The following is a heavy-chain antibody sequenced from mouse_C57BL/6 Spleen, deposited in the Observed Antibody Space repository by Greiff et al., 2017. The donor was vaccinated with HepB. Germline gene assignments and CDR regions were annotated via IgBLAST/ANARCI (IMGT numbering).Heavy chain of an antibody. CDR2: IDPENGDT. CDR3: TTAIYDGYPFAY. J-gene: IGHJ3*01. Sequence: EVKLMESGAELVRPGASVKLSCTASGFNIKDDYMHWVKQRPEQGLEWIGWIDPENGDTEYASKFQGKATITADTSSNTAYLQLSSLTSEDTAVYYCTTAIYDGYPFAYWGQGTLVTVSA. CDR1: GFNIKDDY. D-gene: IGHD2-3*01. V-gene: IGHV14-4*01.